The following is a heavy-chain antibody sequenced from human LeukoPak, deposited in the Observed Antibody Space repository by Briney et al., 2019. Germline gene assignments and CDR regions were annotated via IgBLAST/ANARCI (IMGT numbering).Heavy chain of an antibody. Sequence: SETLSLTCTVSGGSISSGSYYWSWIRQPAGKGLEWIGRLYTSGSTNYNPSLKSRVTISVDTSKNQFSLKLSSVTAADTAVYYCARVPYGGNSNYYYYMDVWGKGTTVTVSS. CDR3: ARVPYGGNSNYYYYMDV. D-gene: IGHD4-23*01. CDR1: GGSISSGSYY. V-gene: IGHV4-61*02. J-gene: IGHJ6*03. CDR2: LYTSGST.